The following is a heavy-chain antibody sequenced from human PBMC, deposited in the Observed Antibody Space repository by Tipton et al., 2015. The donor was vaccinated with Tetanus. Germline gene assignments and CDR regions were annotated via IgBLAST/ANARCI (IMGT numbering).Heavy chain of an antibody. CDR1: GFIFSSYG. CDR3: AREADCSGGSCFSGAFGN. D-gene: IGHD2-15*01. V-gene: IGHV3-33*01. Sequence: SLRLSCAASGFIFSSYGIHWVRQAPGKGLEWVAVSWYDGTDQYYADSVKGRFTLSRDNSKNTLYLQMNSLRAEDTALYYCAREADCSGGSCFSGAFGNWGQGTQLTVSS. CDR2: SWYDGTDQ. J-gene: IGHJ4*02.